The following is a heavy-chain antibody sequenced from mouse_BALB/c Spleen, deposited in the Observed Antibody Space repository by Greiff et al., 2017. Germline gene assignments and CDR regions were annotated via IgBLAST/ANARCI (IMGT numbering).Heavy chain of an antibody. CDR2: INPNNGGT. V-gene: IGHV1-18*01. CDR1: GYTFTDYN. Sequence: DVKLQESGPELVKPGASVKIPCKASGYTFTDYNMDWVKQSHGKSLEWIGDINPNNGGTIYNQKFKGKATLTVDKSSSTAYMELRSLTSEDTAVYYCARRGITRTFFAYWGQGTLVTVSA. J-gene: IGHJ3*01. D-gene: IGHD1-1*01. CDR3: ARRGITRTFFAY.